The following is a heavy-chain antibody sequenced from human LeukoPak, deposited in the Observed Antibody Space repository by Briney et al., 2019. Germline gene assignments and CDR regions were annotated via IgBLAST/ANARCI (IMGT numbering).Heavy chain of an antibody. CDR3: ARQGITIFGVVTEFGP. D-gene: IGHD3-3*01. Sequence: GESLKISCKGSGYSFTSYWIGWVRQMPGKGLEWMGIIYPGDSDTRYSPSFQGQVTISADKSISTAYLQWSSLKASDTAMYYCARQGITIFGVVTEFGPWGQGTLVTVSS. V-gene: IGHV5-51*01. CDR1: GYSFTSYW. CDR2: IYPGDSDT. J-gene: IGHJ5*02.